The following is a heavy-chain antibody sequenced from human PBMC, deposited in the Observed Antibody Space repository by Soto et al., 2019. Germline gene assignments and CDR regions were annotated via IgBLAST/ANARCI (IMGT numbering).Heavy chain of an antibody. CDR3: ARRTNYGTAWYPDC. D-gene: IGHD6-19*01. CDR2: IHYSGGT. CDR1: GGAISGYS. J-gene: IGHJ4*02. V-gene: IGHV4-59*08. Sequence: QVQLQESGPGLVKPSETLSLTCAVSGGAISGYSWSWLRQPPGKGLEWIGNIHYSGGTNYNPSLKSRVTISLDTSKLQFSLQLTSVTAADTAVYYCARRTNYGTAWYPDCWGQGTLVTVSS.